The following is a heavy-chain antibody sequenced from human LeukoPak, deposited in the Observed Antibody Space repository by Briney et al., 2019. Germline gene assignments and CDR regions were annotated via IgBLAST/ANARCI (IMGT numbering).Heavy chain of an antibody. CDR2: INHSGST. CDR1: GGSFSGYY. CDR3: ARGRYDSSGYVADY. D-gene: IGHD3-22*01. Sequence: SETLSLTCAVYGGSFSGYYWSWIRQPPGKGLEWIGEINHSGSTNYNPSLKSRVTISVDTPKNQFSLKLSSVTAADTAVYYCARGRYDSSGYVADYWGQGTLVTVSS. J-gene: IGHJ4*02. V-gene: IGHV4-34*01.